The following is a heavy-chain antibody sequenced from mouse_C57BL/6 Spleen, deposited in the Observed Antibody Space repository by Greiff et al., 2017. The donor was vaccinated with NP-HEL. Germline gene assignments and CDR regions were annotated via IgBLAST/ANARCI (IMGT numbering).Heavy chain of an antibody. CDR2: IDPSDSYT. CDR1: GYTFTSYW. J-gene: IGHJ1*03. D-gene: IGHD1-1*01. Sequence: QVQLKQPGAELVMPGASVKLSCKASGYTFTSYWMHWVKQRHGQGLEWIGEIDPSDSYTNYNQKVKGKSTLTVDKSSSTAYMQLSSLTSEDSAVYYCARWGYYGSSWYFDVWGTGTTVTVSS. CDR3: ARWGYYGSSWYFDV. V-gene: IGHV1-69*01.